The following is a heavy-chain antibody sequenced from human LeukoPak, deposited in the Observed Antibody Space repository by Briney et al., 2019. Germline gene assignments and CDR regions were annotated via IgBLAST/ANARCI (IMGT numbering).Heavy chain of an antibody. CDR3: ARGPSLRFLEWDKKYYFDY. CDR2: IYYSGST. V-gene: IGHV4-59*08. Sequence: SETLSLTCTVSGGSISSYYWSWIRQPPGKGLEWIGYIYYSGSTNYNPSLKSRVTISVDTSKNQFSLKLSSVTAADTAVYYCARGPSLRFLEWDKKYYFDYWGQGTLVTVSS. CDR1: GGSISSYY. D-gene: IGHD3-3*01. J-gene: IGHJ4*02.